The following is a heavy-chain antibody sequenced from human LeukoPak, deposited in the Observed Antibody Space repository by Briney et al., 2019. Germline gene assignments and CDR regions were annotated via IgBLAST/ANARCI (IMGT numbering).Heavy chain of an antibody. CDR2: IYYSGST. J-gene: IGHJ4*02. Sequence: SETLSLTCTVSGGSISSYYWSWIRQPPGKGLEWIGYIYYSGSTNYNPSLKSRVTISVDTSKNQFSLKLSSVTAADTAVYYCARLTVTTGPFFYWGQGALVTVSS. CDR3: ARLTVTTGPFFY. CDR1: GGSISSYY. V-gene: IGHV4-59*08. D-gene: IGHD4-17*01.